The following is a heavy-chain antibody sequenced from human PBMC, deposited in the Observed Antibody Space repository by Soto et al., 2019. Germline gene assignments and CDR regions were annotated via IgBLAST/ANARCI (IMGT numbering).Heavy chain of an antibody. V-gene: IGHV1-2*02. Sequence: ASVKVSCKASGYTFTGYYMHWVRQAPGQGLEWMGWINPNSGGTNYAQKFQGRVTMTRDTSISTAYMELSRLRSDDTAVYYCARTGYSYDTYYYYYGMDVWGQGTTVTVSS. J-gene: IGHJ6*02. CDR2: INPNSGGT. D-gene: IGHD2-15*01. CDR1: GYTFTGYY. CDR3: ARTGYSYDTYYYYYGMDV.